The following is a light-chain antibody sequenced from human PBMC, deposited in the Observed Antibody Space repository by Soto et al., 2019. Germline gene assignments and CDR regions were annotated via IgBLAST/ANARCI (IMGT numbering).Light chain of an antibody. CDR1: SSDVGGYNY. CDR2: DVT. V-gene: IGLV2-14*01. CDR3: SSYTSSSPPYV. J-gene: IGLJ1*01. Sequence: QSVLTQPASVSGSPGQSITISCTGTSSDVGGYNYVSWYQQHPVKAPKLMIYDVTNRPSGVSDRSSGSKSGNTASLTISGLQAEDEADYYCSSYTSSSPPYVFGTGTKVTVL.